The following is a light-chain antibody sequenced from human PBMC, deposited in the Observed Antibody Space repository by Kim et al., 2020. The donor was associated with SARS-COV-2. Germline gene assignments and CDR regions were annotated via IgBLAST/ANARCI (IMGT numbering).Light chain of an antibody. J-gene: IGLJ3*02. Sequence: GQKVTISCSGRSSNIGSNYVYWYQQLPGTAPKLPIYRNNQRPSGVPDRFSGSKSGTSASLAISGLRSEDEADYYCAAWDDSLSGWVFGGGTQLTVL. CDR3: AAWDDSLSGWV. CDR1: SSNIGSNY. V-gene: IGLV1-47*01. CDR2: RNN.